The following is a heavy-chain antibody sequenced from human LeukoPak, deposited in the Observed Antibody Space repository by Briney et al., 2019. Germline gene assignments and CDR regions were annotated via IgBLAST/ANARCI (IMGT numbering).Heavy chain of an antibody. CDR1: GGTFSSYA. CDR3: ATDRAIVGATGNAFDI. D-gene: IGHD1-26*01. Sequence: GSSVKVSCKASGGTFSSYAISWVRQAPGQGLEWMGRIIPILGIANYAQKFQGRVTITADKSTSTAYMELSSLRSEDTAVYYCATDRAIVGATGNAFDIWGQGTMVTVSS. V-gene: IGHV1-69*04. CDR2: IIPILGIA. J-gene: IGHJ3*02.